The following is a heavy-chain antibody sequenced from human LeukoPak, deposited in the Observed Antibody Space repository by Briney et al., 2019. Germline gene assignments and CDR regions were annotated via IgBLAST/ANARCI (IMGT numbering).Heavy chain of an antibody. CDR3: ASQNYFGSGRLDP. D-gene: IGHD3-10*01. J-gene: IGHJ5*02. CDR2: INHSGNS. CDR1: GGSFSGYY. V-gene: IGHV4-34*01. Sequence: SETLSLTCAVYGGSFSGYYWSWIRQPPGKGLEWIGEINHSGNSNYNPSLKSRVTISADTSKNQFSLKLPSVTAADTAVYYCASQNYFGSGRLDPWGQGTLVTVSS.